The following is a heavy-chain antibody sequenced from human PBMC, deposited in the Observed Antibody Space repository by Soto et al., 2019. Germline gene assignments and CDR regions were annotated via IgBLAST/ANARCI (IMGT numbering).Heavy chain of an antibody. CDR3: AADPNLTKIFGVEFYYYYGMDV. Sequence: GASVKVSCKASGYTFTSYGISWVRQAPGQGLEWMGWISAYNGNTNYAQKFQERVTITRDMSTSTAYMELSSLRSEDTAVYYCAADPNLTKIFGVEFYYYYGMDVWGQGTTVTVSS. J-gene: IGHJ6*02. CDR2: ISAYNGNT. CDR1: GYTFTSYG. D-gene: IGHD3-3*01. V-gene: IGHV1-18*01.